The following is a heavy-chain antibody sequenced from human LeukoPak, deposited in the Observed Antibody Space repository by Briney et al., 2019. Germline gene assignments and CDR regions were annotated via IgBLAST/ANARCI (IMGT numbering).Heavy chain of an antibody. Sequence: GGSLRLSRAASGFTFSSYEMNWVRQAPGKGLEWVSYISSSGSTIYYADSVKGRFTISRDNAKNSLYLQMNSLRAEDTAVYYCASVDTAMGPLGYYYYYYMDVWGKGTTVTISS. D-gene: IGHD5-18*01. CDR1: GFTFSSYE. V-gene: IGHV3-48*03. CDR2: ISSSGSTI. CDR3: ASVDTAMGPLGYYYYYYMDV. J-gene: IGHJ6*03.